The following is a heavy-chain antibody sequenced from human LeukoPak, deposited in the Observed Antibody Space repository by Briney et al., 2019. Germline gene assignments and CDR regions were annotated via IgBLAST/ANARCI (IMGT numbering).Heavy chain of an antibody. V-gene: IGHV1-18*01. Sequence: ASVKVSCKASGYTFTSYGISWVRQAPGQGLAWMGWISAYNGNTNYAQKLQGRVTMTTDTSTSTAYMELRSLRSDDTAVYYCARGDTIFGVVINFDYWGQGTLVTVSS. CDR1: GYTFTSYG. CDR2: ISAYNGNT. CDR3: ARGDTIFGVVINFDY. J-gene: IGHJ4*02. D-gene: IGHD3-3*01.